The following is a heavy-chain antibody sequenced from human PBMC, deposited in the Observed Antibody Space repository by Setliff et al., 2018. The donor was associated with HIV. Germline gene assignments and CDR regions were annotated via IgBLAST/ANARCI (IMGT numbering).Heavy chain of an antibody. J-gene: IGHJ5*02. CDR3: ARDLGRITLSGVIEGWFDP. CDR1: GAYISSYY. CDR2: IYYSGNT. D-gene: IGHD2-21*01. V-gene: IGHV4-59*01. Sequence: SETLSLTCTVSGAYISSYYWSWSRQPPGKGLEWIGDIYYSGNTHFNPSLKSRVTISLDTSKNQVFLKLTSVTAADTAVYYCARDLGRITLSGVIEGWFDPWGQGTLVTVSS.